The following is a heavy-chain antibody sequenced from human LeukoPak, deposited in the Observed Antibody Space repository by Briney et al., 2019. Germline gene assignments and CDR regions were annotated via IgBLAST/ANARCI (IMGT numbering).Heavy chain of an antibody. J-gene: IGHJ6*04. CDR2: INPNSGGT. CDR1: GYTFTGYY. Sequence: ASVKVSCKASGYTFTGYYMHWVRQAPGQGLEWMGWINPNSGGTNYAQKFQGWVTMTRDTSISTAYMELSRLRSDDTAVYYCARDREAATGLDVWGKGTTVTVSP. V-gene: IGHV1-2*04. CDR3: ARDREAATGLDV. D-gene: IGHD6-25*01.